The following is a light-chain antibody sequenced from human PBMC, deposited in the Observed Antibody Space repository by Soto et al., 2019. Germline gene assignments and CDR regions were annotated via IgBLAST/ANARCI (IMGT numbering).Light chain of an antibody. CDR1: SSDVGGYNY. V-gene: IGLV2-14*01. J-gene: IGLJ1*01. CDR2: DAS. CDR3: SSYTSSGTYV. Sequence: QSVLAQPASVSGSPVQSITISCTGTSSDVGGYNYVSWYQQHPGKAPKLMIYDASNRPSGVSNRFSGSKSGNTASLTISGLQAEDGADYFCSSYTSSGTYVFGTGTKVTVL.